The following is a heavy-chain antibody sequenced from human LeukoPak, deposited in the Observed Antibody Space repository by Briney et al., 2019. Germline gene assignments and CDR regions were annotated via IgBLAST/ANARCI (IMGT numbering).Heavy chain of an antibody. V-gene: IGHV3-7*03. CDR2: INQDGSKK. Sequence: GGSLRLSCGGSGFTFDSYWMSWVRQAPGMGLEWVANINQDGSKKYYVESVKGRSTISRDNAKNSLYLQMNSLRAEDTAVYFCMRKIGDSWGQGTLVTVSS. J-gene: IGHJ5*01. CDR1: GFTFDSYW. CDR3: MRKIGDS. D-gene: IGHD2/OR15-2a*01.